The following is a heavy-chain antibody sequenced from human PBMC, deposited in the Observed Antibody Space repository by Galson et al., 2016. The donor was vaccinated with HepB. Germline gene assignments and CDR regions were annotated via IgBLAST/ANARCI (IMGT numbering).Heavy chain of an antibody. CDR1: GDSISSSNW. D-gene: IGHD2-2*01. CDR2: IYHSGST. V-gene: IGHV4-4*02. CDR3: GRVKGGCSSHSCVFDP. J-gene: IGHJ5*02. Sequence: SETLSLTCAVSGDSISSSNWWTWVRQPPGKRPEWIGEIYHSGSTFYNPSLGSRVTISVDKSSNQFSLNLTSVTAADTAVYYCGRVKGGCSSHSCVFDPWGQGPLVTVSS.